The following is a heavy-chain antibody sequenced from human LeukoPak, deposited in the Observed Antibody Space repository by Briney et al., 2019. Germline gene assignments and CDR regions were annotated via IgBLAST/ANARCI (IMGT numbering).Heavy chain of an antibody. V-gene: IGHV3-30*18. J-gene: IGHJ5*02. CDR3: AKGRIVATPNWFDP. D-gene: IGHD5-12*01. Sequence: GGSLRLSCAASGFTFSDYNMRWIRQAPGKGLEWVAVISYDGSNKYYADSVKGRFTISRDNSKNTLYLQMNSLRAEDTAVYYCAKGRIVATPNWFDPWGQGTLVTVSS. CDR2: ISYDGSNK. CDR1: GFTFSDYN.